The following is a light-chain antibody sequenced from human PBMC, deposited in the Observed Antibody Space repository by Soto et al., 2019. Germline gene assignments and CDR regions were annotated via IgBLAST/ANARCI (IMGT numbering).Light chain of an antibody. V-gene: IGLV2-14*01. CDR3: SSFTSTRTRL. CDR2: EVT. CDR1: SSDIGSYDY. Sequence: QSVLTQPGSVSWSPGQSITISCTGTSSDIGSYDYVSWYQQHPGKAPNLIIYEVTDRPSGVSNRFSGSKSGNTASLTISGLQAEDEADYYCSSFTSTRTRLFGSGTKVTVL. J-gene: IGLJ1*01.